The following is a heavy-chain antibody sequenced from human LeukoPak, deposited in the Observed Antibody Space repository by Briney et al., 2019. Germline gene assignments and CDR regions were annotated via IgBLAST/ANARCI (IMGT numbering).Heavy chain of an antibody. V-gene: IGHV1-69*01. CDR1: GGTSSSYA. Sequence: SVKVSCXASGGTSSSYAISWVRQDRGQGLEWMAGIIPLFDTANYAQKFQDRVTITADESTSTVYMELSSLRSEDTAVYYCARTVQLLYTHFDYWGQGTLVTVSS. CDR2: IIPLFDTA. J-gene: IGHJ4*02. D-gene: IGHD2-2*02. CDR3: ARTVQLLYTHFDY.